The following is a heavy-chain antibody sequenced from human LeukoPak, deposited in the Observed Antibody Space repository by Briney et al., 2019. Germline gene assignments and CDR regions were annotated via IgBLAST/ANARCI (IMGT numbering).Heavy chain of an antibody. CDR2: IKQDGSEK. CDR3: ARGSRYYYYYMDV. J-gene: IGHJ6*03. Sequence: GGSLRLSCAASGFTFSSHWMIWVRQAPGKGLEWVANIKQDGSEKYYEDSVKGRFTISRDNAKNSLYLQVNSLRAEDTGVYFCARGSRYYYYYMDVWGKGTTVTVSS. V-gene: IGHV3-7*01. D-gene: IGHD3-10*01. CDR1: GFTFSSHW.